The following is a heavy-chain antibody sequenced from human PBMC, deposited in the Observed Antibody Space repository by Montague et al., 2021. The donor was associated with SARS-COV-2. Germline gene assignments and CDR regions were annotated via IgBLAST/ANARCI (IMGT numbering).Heavy chain of an antibody. V-gene: IGHV4-4*02. CDR1: GGSISSSNW. CDR2: IYHSGST. CDR3: AREPYYYDSSGYPYYYYYGMDV. J-gene: IGHJ6*02. D-gene: IGHD3-22*01. Sequence: SETLSLTCAASGGSISSSNWWSWVRQPPGKGLEWIGEIYHSGSTNYNPSLKSRITISVDKSKNQFSLKLSSVTAADTAVYYCAREPYYYDSSGYPYYYYYGMDVWGQGTTVTVSS.